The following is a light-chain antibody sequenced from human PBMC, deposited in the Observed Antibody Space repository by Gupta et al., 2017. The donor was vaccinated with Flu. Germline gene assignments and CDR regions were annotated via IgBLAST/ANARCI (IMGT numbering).Light chain of an antibody. Sequence: QSALPQPASVSGSPRQSITISCTGSYSDVGATPHVSWYQQHPGQAPKLIIYAVSNRPSGISSRFSGSKSGNTASLTISGLQAEDEATYYCNSFTGSTYSMIFGGGTKLTVL. CDR2: AVS. V-gene: IGLV2-14*03. CDR3: NSFTGSTYSMI. CDR1: YSDVGATPH. J-gene: IGLJ2*01.